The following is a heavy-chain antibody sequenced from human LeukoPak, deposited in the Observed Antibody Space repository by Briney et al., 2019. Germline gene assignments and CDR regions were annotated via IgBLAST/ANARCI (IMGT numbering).Heavy chain of an antibody. CDR3: ARGGGYSNGFDY. J-gene: IGHJ4*02. Sequence: GGSLRLSCAASGFTFSSNYMSWVRQAPGKGLEWVSVIYSGGSTYYADSVKGRFTISRDNSKNTLYLQMNSLRAEDTAVYYCARGGGYSNGFDYWGQGTLVTVSS. V-gene: IGHV3-66*02. CDR1: GFTFSSNY. CDR2: IYSGGST. D-gene: IGHD5-18*01.